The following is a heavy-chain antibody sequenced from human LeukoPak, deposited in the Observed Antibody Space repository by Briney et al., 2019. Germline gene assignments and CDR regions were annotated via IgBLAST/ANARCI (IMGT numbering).Heavy chain of an antibody. CDR1: GGSFSGYY. D-gene: IGHD3-3*01. V-gene: IGHV4-59*08. Sequence: SETLSLTCAVYGGSFSGYYWSWIRQPPGKGLEWIGYIYYSGSTNYNPSLKSRVTISVDTSKNQFSLKLSSVTAADTAVYYCARHQLRIAGSSEIDYWGQGTLVTVSS. CDR3: ARHQLRIAGSSEIDY. CDR2: IYYSGST. J-gene: IGHJ4*02.